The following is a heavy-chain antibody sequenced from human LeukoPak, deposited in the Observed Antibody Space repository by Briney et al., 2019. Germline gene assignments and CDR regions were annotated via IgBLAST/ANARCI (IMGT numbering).Heavy chain of an antibody. CDR1: GGTFSSNG. CDR2: IIPRFGTA. V-gene: IGHV1-69*05. D-gene: IGHD6-19*01. J-gene: IGHJ4*02. CDR3: ARGWAPSSGFDY. Sequence: SSVKVSCKASGGTFSSNGVSWVRQAPGQGLQWMGRIIPRFGTANYAQKFQGRVTITTDESTTTVYMELSSLRSEDTAVYFCARGWAPSSGFDYWGQGTLVTVS.